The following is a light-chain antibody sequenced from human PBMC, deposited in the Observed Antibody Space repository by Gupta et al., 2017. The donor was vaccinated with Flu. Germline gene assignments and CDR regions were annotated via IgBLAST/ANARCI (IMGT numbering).Light chain of an antibody. CDR1: TGAVTSDHY. Sequence: QAVVTQEPSLTVSPGGTVTLTCGSSTGAVTSDHYPFWFQQMPGQAPRTLIFDTKNRHSWTPARFSGSLLGGKAALTLSGAQPEDEDDYYCLLTYGGPRVFGGGTKLTVL. V-gene: IGLV7-46*01. J-gene: IGLJ2*01. CDR2: DTK. CDR3: LLTYGGPRV.